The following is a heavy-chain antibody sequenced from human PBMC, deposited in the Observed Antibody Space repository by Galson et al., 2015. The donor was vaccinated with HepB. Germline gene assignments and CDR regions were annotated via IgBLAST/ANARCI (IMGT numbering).Heavy chain of an antibody. Sequence: ETLSLTCSVSGGSINRDSWSWIRQPPGGGLEWIGHVFHTGGADYSPSLKGRVTIAVDTSKTQFFLRLRSVTAADTAVYYCARERWSPLLKYYSGMDVWGQGTTVTVSS. CDR2: VFHTGGA. D-gene: IGHD2/OR15-2a*01. V-gene: IGHV4-59*01. CDR1: GGSINRDS. CDR3: ARERWSPLLKYYSGMDV. J-gene: IGHJ6*02.